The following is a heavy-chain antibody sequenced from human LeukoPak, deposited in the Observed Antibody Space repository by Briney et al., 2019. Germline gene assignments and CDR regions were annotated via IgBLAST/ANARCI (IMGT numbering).Heavy chain of an antibody. CDR1: GGSISSSLYY. J-gene: IGHJ6*03. D-gene: IGHD3-3*01. CDR3: ASSDFWSGPSYYYYMDV. CDR2: IYYSGST. V-gene: IGHV4-39*01. Sequence: SETLSLTCTVSGGSISSSLYYWGWIRQPPGKGLEWIGSIYYSGSTYYNPSLKSRVTISVDTSKNQFSLKLSSVTAADTAVYCCASSDFWSGPSYYYYMDVWGKGTTVTVSS.